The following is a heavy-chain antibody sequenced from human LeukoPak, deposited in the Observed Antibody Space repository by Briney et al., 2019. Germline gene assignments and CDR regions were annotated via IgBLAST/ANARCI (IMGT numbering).Heavy chain of an antibody. V-gene: IGHV4-61*02. CDR1: GGSISSGSYY. CDR3: ARAIVRAYDGYFDY. Sequence: SETLSLTCSVSGGSISSGSYYWSWIRQPAGKKLEWIGRIYISGSTNYNPSLKSRVTISVDTSKNQFSLKLSSVTAAGTAVYYCARAIVRAYDGYFDYWGQGTLVTVSS. CDR2: IYISGST. J-gene: IGHJ4*02. D-gene: IGHD5-12*01.